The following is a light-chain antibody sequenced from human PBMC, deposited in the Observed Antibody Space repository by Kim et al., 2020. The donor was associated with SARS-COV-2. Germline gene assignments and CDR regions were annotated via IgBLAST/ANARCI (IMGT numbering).Light chain of an antibody. Sequence: SPGERATLSCRASQSVGINLAWYQQKPGQAPRLLIYGASIRATGIPARFSGSGSGTDFTLTISGLLSEDFAVFYCQQYNDWPPWTFGQGTKVDIK. J-gene: IGKJ1*01. CDR3: QQYNDWPPWT. CDR1: QSVGIN. V-gene: IGKV3-15*01. CDR2: GAS.